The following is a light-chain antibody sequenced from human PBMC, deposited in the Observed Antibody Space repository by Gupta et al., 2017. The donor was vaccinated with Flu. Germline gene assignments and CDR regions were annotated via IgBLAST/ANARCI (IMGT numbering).Light chain of an antibody. J-gene: IGLJ1*01. CDR2: EVS. Sequence: QPALPQPASVPGPPGQSITITSSGTTSGVGGYYYDACYQQHPAKAPKLMINEVSKRPSGVSNRFSGAKSGNKASLPTSGLQAEDEADDYCSSYTSSSTPYVFGTVTRVTVL. V-gene: IGLV2-14*01. CDR3: SSYTSSSTPYV. CDR1: TSGVGGYYY.